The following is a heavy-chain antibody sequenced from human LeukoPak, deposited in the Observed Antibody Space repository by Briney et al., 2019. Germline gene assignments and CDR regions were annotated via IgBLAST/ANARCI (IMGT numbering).Heavy chain of an antibody. V-gene: IGHV3-30*01. CDR1: GFTFSSYA. CDR2: ISYDGSNK. CDR3: ARDFGLGIDY. Sequence: GGSLRLSCAASGFTFSSYAMHWVRQAPGKGLEWVVVISYDGSNKYYADSVKGRFTISRDNSKNTLYLQMNSLRAEDTAVYYCARDFGLGIDYWGQGTLVTVSS. J-gene: IGHJ4*02. D-gene: IGHD3-3*01.